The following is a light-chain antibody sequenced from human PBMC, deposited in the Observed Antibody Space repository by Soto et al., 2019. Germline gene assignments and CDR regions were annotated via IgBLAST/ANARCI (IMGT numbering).Light chain of an antibody. Sequence: EIVLTQSPATLSLSPGERATLSCRASQSVSSYLAWYQQKPGQAPRLLIYDASNRATGIPARFSGSGSGTDFTLTIGSLEPEDFAVYYCQQQVTFGGGTKVEIK. CDR3: QQQVT. CDR1: QSVSSY. V-gene: IGKV3-11*01. J-gene: IGKJ4*01. CDR2: DAS.